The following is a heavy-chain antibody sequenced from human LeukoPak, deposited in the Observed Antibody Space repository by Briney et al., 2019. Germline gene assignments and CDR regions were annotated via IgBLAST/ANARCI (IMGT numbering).Heavy chain of an antibody. J-gene: IGHJ4*02. CDR1: GYTFTRYD. CDR3: ARGRRDYGGKPLSY. D-gene: IGHD4-23*01. Sequence: GSVKVSCKASGYTFTRYDFNWVRQATGQGLEGMGWMNPNSGNTGYAQKFQGRVTMTRNTSISTAYMELSRLRSEHTAVYYCARGRRDYGGKPLSYWGQGTMVNVSS. V-gene: IGHV1-8*01. CDR2: MNPNSGNT.